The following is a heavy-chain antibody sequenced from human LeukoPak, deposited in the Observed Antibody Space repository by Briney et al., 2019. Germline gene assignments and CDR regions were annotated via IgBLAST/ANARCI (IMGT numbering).Heavy chain of an antibody. D-gene: IGHD6-13*01. V-gene: IGHV1-2*02. CDR3: ARDSGWSSYYYMDV. Sequence: ASVKVSCKASGYTFTGYYIHWVRQAPGQGLEWMGWINPNSGGTNYAQKFQGRVTMTRDTSISTAYMELSRLRSDDTAVYYCARDSGWSSYYYMDVWGKGTTVTVSS. CDR2: INPNSGGT. J-gene: IGHJ6*03. CDR1: GYTFTGYY.